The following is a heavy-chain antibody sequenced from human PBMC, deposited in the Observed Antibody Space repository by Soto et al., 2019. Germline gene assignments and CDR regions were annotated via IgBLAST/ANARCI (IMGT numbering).Heavy chain of an antibody. CDR3: ARDISNFRYYNYAMDV. V-gene: IGHV5-51*01. D-gene: IGHD4-4*01. CDR2: IYPGDSDT. CDR1: GYTFTDYW. J-gene: IGHJ6*02. Sequence: GESLKISCKGSGYTFTDYWIGWVRQLPGKGLEWMGIIYPGDSDTRYSPSFQGHVTITVDKSTNTAYLQWNTLRASDTAMYYCARDISNFRYYNYAMDVWGQGTTVTVSS.